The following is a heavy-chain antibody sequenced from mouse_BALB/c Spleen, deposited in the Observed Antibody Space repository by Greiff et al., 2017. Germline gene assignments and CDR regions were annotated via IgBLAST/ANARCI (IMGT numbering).Heavy chain of an antibody. CDR2: ISSGGSYT. CDR3: ARDRGNYAAMDY. CDR1: GFTFSSYG. D-gene: IGHD2-1*01. Sequence: EVQLVESGGDLVKPGGSLKLSCAASGFTFSSYGMSWVRQTPDKRLEWVATISSGGSYTYYPDSVKGRFTISRDNAKNTLYLQMSSLKSEDTAMYYCARDRGNYAAMDYWGQGTSVTVSS. J-gene: IGHJ4*01. V-gene: IGHV5-6*01.